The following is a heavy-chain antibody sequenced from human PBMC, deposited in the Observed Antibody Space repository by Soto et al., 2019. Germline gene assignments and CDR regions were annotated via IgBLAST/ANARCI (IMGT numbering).Heavy chain of an antibody. CDR2: IDWDDDK. CDR3: ARIRESKLVGYAFDI. CDR1: GFSRSPSGMC. D-gene: IGHD6-13*01. Sequence: SGPTLVNLTQTLTLTCTFSGFSRSPSGMCVSWIRQPPGKALEWLALIDWDDDKYYSTSLKTRLTISKDTSKNQVVLTMTNMDPVNTATYYCARIRESKLVGYAFDIWGQGTMVTVSS. V-gene: IGHV2-70*01. J-gene: IGHJ3*02.